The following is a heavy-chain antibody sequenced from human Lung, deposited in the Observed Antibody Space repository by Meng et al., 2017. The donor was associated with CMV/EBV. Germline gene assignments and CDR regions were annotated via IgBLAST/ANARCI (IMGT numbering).Heavy chain of an antibody. CDR1: GFTFSSYA. CDR3: ARGYCSSTSCYWGYYFDY. J-gene: IGHJ4*02. V-gene: IGHV3-30-3*01. CDR2: ISYDGSNK. Sequence: GGSLRLXXAASGFTFSSYAMHWVRQAPGKGLEWVAVISYDGSNKYYADSVKSRFTISRDNSKNTLYLQMNSLRAEDTAVYYCARGYCSSTSCYWGYYFDYWGQGTLVTVSS. D-gene: IGHD2-2*01.